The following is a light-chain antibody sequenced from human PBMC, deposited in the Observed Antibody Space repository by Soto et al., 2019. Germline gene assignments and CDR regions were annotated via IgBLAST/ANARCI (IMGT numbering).Light chain of an antibody. CDR1: SSDVGGYNY. Sequence: QSALTQPASVSGSPGQSITISCTGTSSDVGGYNYVSWYQQHAGKAPKLMIYEVSNRPSGVSNRFSGYKSGNTASLTISGLQADDEADYYCSSYTSSSTVVFGGGTKLTVL. J-gene: IGLJ2*01. CDR3: SSYTSSSTVV. CDR2: EVS. V-gene: IGLV2-14*01.